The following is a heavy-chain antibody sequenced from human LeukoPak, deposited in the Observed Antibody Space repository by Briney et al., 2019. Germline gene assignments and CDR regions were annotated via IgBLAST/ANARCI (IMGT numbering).Heavy chain of an antibody. CDR1: GFTFDDYG. CDR3: VGGDY. CDR2: ISWNSGSI. J-gene: IGHJ4*02. Sequence: GGSLRLSCAASGFTFDDYGMHWVRQAPGKGLEWVSGISWNSGSIGYADSVKGRFTISRDNAKKSLYLQMNSLRAEDTAVYYCVGGDYWGQGTLVTVSS. V-gene: IGHV3-9*01.